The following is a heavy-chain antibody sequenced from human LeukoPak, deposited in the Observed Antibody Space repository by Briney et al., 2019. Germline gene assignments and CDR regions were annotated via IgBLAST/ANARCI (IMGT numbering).Heavy chain of an antibody. V-gene: IGHV3-21*01. D-gene: IGHD5-12*01. J-gene: IGHJ4*02. CDR3: ARDGWLPY. Sequence: GGSLRLFCAASGFTFSSYSMNWVRQAPGKGLEWVSSISSSSSYIYYADSVKGRFTIYRDNAKYSLYLQMDSPRVEDTAVYYCARDGWLPYWGQGTLVTVSS. CDR1: GFTFSSYS. CDR2: ISSSSSYI.